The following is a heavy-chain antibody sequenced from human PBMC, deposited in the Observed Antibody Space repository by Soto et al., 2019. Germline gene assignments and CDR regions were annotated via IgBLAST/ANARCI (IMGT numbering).Heavy chain of an antibody. Sequence: QVQLVESGGGVVQPGRSLRLSCAASGFTFSSYAMHWVRQAPGKGLEWVAVISYDGSNKYYADSVKGRFTISRDNSKNTLYLQMNSLRAEDTAVYYCARDPTTVTTWDYYCGMDVWGQGTTVTVSS. D-gene: IGHD4-17*01. V-gene: IGHV3-30-3*01. CDR1: GFTFSSYA. CDR2: ISYDGSNK. J-gene: IGHJ6*02. CDR3: ARDPTTVTTWDYYCGMDV.